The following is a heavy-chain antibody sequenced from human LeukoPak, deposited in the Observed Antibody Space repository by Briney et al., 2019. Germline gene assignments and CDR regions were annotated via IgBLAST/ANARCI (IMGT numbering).Heavy chain of an antibody. D-gene: IGHD6-19*01. CDR1: GGSISSYY. CDR2: IYTSGST. J-gene: IGHJ4*02. V-gene: IGHV4-4*07. Sequence: SETLSLTCTVSGGSISSYYWSWIRQPAGKGLEWIGRIYTSGSTNYNPSLKSRVTISVDTSKNQFSLKLSSVTAADTAVYYCARLSTAGYSSGWYPGYWGQGTLVTVSS. CDR3: ARLSTAGYSSGWYPGY.